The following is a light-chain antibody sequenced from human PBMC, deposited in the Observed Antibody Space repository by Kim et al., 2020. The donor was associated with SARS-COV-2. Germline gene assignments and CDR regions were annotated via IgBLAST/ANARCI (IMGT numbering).Light chain of an antibody. CDR2: EVS. CDR3: CSYAGSSTYYV. CDR1: SSDVRSYNL. J-gene: IGLJ1*01. V-gene: IGLV2-23*02. Sequence: QSITIAGAGTSSDVRSYNLVSWYQQHPGKAPKLMIYEVSKRPSGVSNRFSGSKSGNSASLTISGLQAEDEADYYCCSYAGSSTYYVFGTGTKVTVL.